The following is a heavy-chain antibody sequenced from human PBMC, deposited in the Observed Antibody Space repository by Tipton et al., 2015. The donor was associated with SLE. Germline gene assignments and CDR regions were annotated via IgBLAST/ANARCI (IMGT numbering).Heavy chain of an antibody. V-gene: IGHV4-34*12. CDR2: IIHTGST. Sequence: TLSLTCAVYGGSFSGYYWSWIRQPPGKGLEWIGDIIHTGSTNYNPSLKSRVTISMDSSKNQFSLKLSSVTAADTAEYYCARFRGTTVTRYFDLWGRGSLVPVSS. D-gene: IGHD4-11*01. CDR3: ARFRGTTVTRYFDL. J-gene: IGHJ2*01. CDR1: GGSFSGYY.